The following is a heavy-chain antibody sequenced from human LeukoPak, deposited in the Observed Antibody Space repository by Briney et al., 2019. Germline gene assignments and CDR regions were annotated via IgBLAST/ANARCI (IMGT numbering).Heavy chain of an antibody. CDR3: ARRRGSYLDY. CDR2: IYYSGST. D-gene: IGHD3-16*01. V-gene: IGHV4-59*08. Sequence: PSDTLSLTCTVSGGSISSYYWSWIRQPPGKGLEWIGYIYYSGSTNYNPSLKSRVTISVDTSKNQFSLKLSSVTAADTAVYYCARRRGSYLDYWGQGTLVTVSS. CDR1: GGSISSYY. J-gene: IGHJ4*02.